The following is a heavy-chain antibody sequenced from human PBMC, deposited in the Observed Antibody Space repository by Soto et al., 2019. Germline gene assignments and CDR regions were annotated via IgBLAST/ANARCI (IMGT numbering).Heavy chain of an antibody. CDR1: GFTFSTYS. CDR2: ISSSSSYI. D-gene: IGHD3-22*01. CDR3: ARYDSSGYYWPYYYYGMDV. Sequence: GGSLRLSCTASGFTFSTYSMNWVRQAPGKGLEWVSSISSSSSYIYYADSVKGRFTISRDNAKNSLYLQMNSLRAEDTAVYYCARYDSSGYYWPYYYYGMDVWGQGTTVTVS. J-gene: IGHJ6*02. V-gene: IGHV3-21*01.